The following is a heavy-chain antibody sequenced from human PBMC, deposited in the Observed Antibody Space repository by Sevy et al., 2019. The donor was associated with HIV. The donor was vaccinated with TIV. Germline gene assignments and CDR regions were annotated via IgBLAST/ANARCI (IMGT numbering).Heavy chain of an antibody. CDR1: GFTFSSFG. CDR2: MWYDGNNK. CDR3: ARGPSLIVAGAAGYLDY. D-gene: IGHD2-21*01. Sequence: GGSLRLSCTASGFTFSSFGIHWVRQAPGKGLEWVALMWYDGNNKYYEDSVKGRFTISRDSSKNTLYLQMNNLRAEDTAVYYCARGPSLIVAGAAGYLDYWGQGTLVTVSS. V-gene: IGHV3-33*01. J-gene: IGHJ4*02.